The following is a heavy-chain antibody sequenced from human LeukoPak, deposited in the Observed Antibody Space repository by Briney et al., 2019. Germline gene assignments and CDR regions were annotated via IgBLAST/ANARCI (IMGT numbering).Heavy chain of an antibody. CDR1: GGSISSYY. J-gene: IGHJ3*02. CDR3: AREGCSGTSCYAGAAFDI. CDR2: IYYSGST. V-gene: IGHV4-59*01. D-gene: IGHD2-2*01. Sequence: SETLSLTCTVSGGSISSYYWSWIRKPPGKGLEWIGYIYYSGSTNCNPSLKSRVTISVDTSKNQFSLKLSSVTAADTAVYYCAREGCSGTSCYAGAAFDIWGQGTMVTVSS.